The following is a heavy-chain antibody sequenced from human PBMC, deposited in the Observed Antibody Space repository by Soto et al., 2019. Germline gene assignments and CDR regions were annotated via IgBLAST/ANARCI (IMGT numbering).Heavy chain of an antibody. CDR1: RFTFSDFA. D-gene: IGHD1-20*01. CDR2: IGGGGSDT. J-gene: IGHJ5*01. CDR3: AKDAVPYNGKWDWFDS. Sequence: DVQLLESGGGLVQPGGALTLSCAASRFTFSDFAMSWVRQAPGKGLEWVSSIGGGGSDTYCADSVKGRFTISRDNSKNTLYLQMDSLRDEDTAVYYCAKDAVPYNGKWDWFDSWGQGTLVIVSS. V-gene: IGHV3-23*01.